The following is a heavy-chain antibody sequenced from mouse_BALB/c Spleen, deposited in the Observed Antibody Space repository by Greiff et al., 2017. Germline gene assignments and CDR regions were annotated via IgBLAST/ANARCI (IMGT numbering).Heavy chain of an antibody. Sequence: EVKLQESGPGLVKPSQSLSLTCSVTGYSITSGYYWNWIRQFPGNKLEWMGYISYDGSNNYNPSLKNRISITRDTSKNQFFLKLNSVTTEDTATYYCARKPPFYYAMDYWGQGTSVTVSS. CDR1: GYSITSGYY. CDR2: ISYDGSN. J-gene: IGHJ4*01. CDR3: ARKPPFYYAMDY. V-gene: IGHV3-6*02.